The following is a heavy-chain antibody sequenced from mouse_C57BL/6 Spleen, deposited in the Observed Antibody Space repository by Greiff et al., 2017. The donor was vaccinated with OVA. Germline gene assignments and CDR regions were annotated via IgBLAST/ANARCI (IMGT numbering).Heavy chain of an antibody. J-gene: IGHJ1*03. CDR2: IRNKANGYTT. CDR1: GFTFTDYY. Sequence: VQLQQSGGGLVQPGGSLSLSCAASGFTFTDYYMSWVRQPPGKALEWLGFIRNKANGYTTEYSASVKGRFTISRDNSQSILYLQMNALRAEDSATYYCARSELGHWYFDVWGTGTTVTVSS. D-gene: IGHD4-1*01. V-gene: IGHV7-3*01. CDR3: ARSELGHWYFDV.